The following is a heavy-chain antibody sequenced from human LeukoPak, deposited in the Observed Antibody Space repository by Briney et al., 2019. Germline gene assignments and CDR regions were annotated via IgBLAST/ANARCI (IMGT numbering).Heavy chain of an antibody. CDR3: ARVRYSSSWYSFDY. J-gene: IGHJ4*02. V-gene: IGHV1-2*02. CDR1: GYIFTDYY. CDR2: INPHSGGT. D-gene: IGHD6-13*01. Sequence: GASVKVSCKASGYIFTDYYIHWVRQAPGQGLEWMGWINPHSGGTNYAQQFQGRVSMTRDTSITTAYMELSRLRSDDTAVYYSARVRYSSSWYSFDYWGQGTLVTVSS.